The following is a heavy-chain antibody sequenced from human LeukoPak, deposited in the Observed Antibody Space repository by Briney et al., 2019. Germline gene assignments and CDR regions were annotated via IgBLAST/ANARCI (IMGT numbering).Heavy chain of an antibody. J-gene: IGHJ3*02. CDR2: ISDSGGST. V-gene: IGHV3-23*01. CDR1: GFTFSNAW. Sequence: GGSLRLSCVASGFTFSNAWMTWVRQAPGKGLEWVSTISDSGGSTYYADSVKGRFTISRDNSKNTLFLQINSLRAEDTAVYYCAKDWPSEWQQLPDYDAVDIWGQGTMVTVSS. D-gene: IGHD6-13*01. CDR3: AKDWPSEWQQLPDYDAVDI.